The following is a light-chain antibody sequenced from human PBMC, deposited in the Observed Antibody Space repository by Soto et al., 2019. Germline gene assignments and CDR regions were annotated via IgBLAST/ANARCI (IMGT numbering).Light chain of an antibody. CDR1: SSDVGGYNY. J-gene: IGLJ1*01. Sequence: QSVLTQPASVSGAPGQSITISCTGTSSDVGGYNYVSWYQQHPGKAPKLMIYEVSNRPSGVSNRFSGSKSGNTASLTISGLQDEDEDDYYCSSYTSSSTYVFGTGTKLTVL. CDR3: SSYTSSSTYV. CDR2: EVS. V-gene: IGLV2-14*01.